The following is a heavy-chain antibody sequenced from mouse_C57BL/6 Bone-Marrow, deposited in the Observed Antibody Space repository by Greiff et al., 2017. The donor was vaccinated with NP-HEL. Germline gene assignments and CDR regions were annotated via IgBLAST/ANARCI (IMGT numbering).Heavy chain of an antibody. CDR3: ARSDYSNYEGYAMDY. CDR1: GYTFTSYG. D-gene: IGHD2-5*01. V-gene: IGHV1-81*01. CDR2: IYPRSGNT. Sequence: VQLQESGAELARPGASVKLSCKASGYTFTSYGISWVKQRTGQGLEWIGEIYPRSGNTYYNEKFKGKATLTADKSSSTAYMELRSLTSEDSAVYFCARSDYSNYEGYAMDYWGQGTSVTVSS. J-gene: IGHJ4*01.